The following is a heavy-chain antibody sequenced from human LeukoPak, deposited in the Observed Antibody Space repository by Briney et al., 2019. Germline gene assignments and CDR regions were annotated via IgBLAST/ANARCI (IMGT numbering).Heavy chain of an antibody. J-gene: IGHJ6*03. Sequence: PSETLSLTCTVSGASISSYYWSWIRQPAGKGLEWIGLIYTSGSTNCNPSLKSRVTMSLDASKNQFSLNLSSVTAADTAVYYCARNNNTYYYYMHVWARGPTVCVSS. CDR1: GASISSYY. D-gene: IGHD1/OR15-1a*01. CDR2: IYTSGST. V-gene: IGHV4-4*07. CDR3: ARNNNTYYYYMHV.